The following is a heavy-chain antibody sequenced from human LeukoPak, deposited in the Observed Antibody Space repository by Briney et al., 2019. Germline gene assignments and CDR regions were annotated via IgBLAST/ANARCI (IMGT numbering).Heavy chain of an antibody. CDR3: ARAGSSAVFDY. Sequence: GGSLRLSCAASGFTVSSNYMSWVRQAPGKGLEWVSVIYSGGSTYYADSVKGRFTISRDNSKNTLYLQMNSLRAEDTAVYYCARAGSSAVFDYWGQGTLVTVSS. CDR2: IYSGGST. J-gene: IGHJ4*02. V-gene: IGHV3-53*01. CDR1: GFTVSSNY. D-gene: IGHD6-6*01.